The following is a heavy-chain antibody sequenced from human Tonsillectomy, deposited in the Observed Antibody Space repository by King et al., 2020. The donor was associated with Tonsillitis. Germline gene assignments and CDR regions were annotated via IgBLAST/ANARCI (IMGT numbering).Heavy chain of an antibody. Sequence: QVQLQQWGAGLLKPSETLSLTCAVYGGSFSGYYWSWIRQPPGKGLEWIGKINHSGSPNYNPSLESRVTISLDTSKNQFSLRLNSVTAADTAVYYCARDGGIAVATVDYWGQGTLVTVSS. CDR2: INHSGSP. V-gene: IGHV4-34*01. J-gene: IGHJ4*02. D-gene: IGHD6-19*01. CDR1: GGSFSGYY. CDR3: ARDGGIAVATVDY.